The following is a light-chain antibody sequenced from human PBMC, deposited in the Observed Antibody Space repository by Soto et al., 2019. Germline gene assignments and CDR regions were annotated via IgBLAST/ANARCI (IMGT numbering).Light chain of an antibody. Sequence: EIVLTQSPGTLPLSPGERATLSCRASHIVTSNYLSWYQQKPGQAPRLLIFGASSRATGITDRFNGSGSGTDYTLTITRLEAEDFAVYFCQQYGFSPYTFGQGTKLEIK. CDR3: QQYGFSPYT. J-gene: IGKJ2*01. CDR2: GAS. V-gene: IGKV3-20*01. CDR1: HIVTSNY.